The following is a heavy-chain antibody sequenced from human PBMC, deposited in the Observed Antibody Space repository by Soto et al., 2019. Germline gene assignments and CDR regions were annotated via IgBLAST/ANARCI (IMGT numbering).Heavy chain of an antibody. V-gene: IGHV4-59*01. CDR2: IYLSGST. J-gene: IGHJ4*02. Sequence: SETLSLTCTVSGGSMSPYYLNWIRQSPGKGLEWIGYIYLSGSTNYNPSLSSRVTMSVDTSKNQFSLVLNSVTAADTAVYYCATQQNNMLEGFDYWGQGTLVTVSS. CDR1: GGSMSPYY. D-gene: IGHD2-8*01. CDR3: ATQQNNMLEGFDY.